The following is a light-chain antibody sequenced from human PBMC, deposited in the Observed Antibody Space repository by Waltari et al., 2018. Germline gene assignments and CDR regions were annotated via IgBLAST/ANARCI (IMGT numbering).Light chain of an antibody. Sequence: QFALTQPASVSGSPGQSITISCTAPTSDVDSFNFVSWYQHQPGNNPKLLIYEINKRPSGVSNRFSGSKSGKTASLTISGLQAEDEAHYFCCTFADRSIYVFGAGTKVTVL. J-gene: IGLJ1*01. V-gene: IGLV2-23*02. CDR3: CTFADRSIYV. CDR2: EIN. CDR1: TSDVDSFNF.